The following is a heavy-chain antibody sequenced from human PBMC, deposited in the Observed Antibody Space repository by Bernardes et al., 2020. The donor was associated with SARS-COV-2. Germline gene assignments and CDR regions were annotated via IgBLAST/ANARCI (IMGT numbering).Heavy chain of an antibody. CDR2: VSWNGRVI. D-gene: IGHD2-2*01. Sequence: GGSLRLSCVVSGLKFDDFAMHWVRQTPGKGLEWVSGVSWNGRVIGYGDSVKGRFSVSRDNAKNGLYLEVNNVKTEDTGVYFCAKDRGADCSRTSCHFNRFDPWGQGTLVTVSS. CDR1: GLKFDDFA. CDR3: AKDRGADCSRTSCHFNRFDP. J-gene: IGHJ5*02. V-gene: IGHV3-9*01.